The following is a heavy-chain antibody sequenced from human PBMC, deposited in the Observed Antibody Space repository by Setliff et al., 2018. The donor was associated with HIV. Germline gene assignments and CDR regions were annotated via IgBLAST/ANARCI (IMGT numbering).Heavy chain of an antibody. CDR2: VNPHDGGT. CDR3: AADYYDSSGFYVWLGF. D-gene: IGHD3-22*01. V-gene: IGHV1-2*02. Sequence: ASVKVSCKASGYTLTDYYVQWVRQAPGQGLEWMGWVNPHDGGTYYAQILEGRVTMTRDTSTSTAYMELSRLRSEDTAVYFCAADYYDSSGFYVWLGFWGQGTLVTVSS. J-gene: IGHJ4*02. CDR1: GYTLTDYY.